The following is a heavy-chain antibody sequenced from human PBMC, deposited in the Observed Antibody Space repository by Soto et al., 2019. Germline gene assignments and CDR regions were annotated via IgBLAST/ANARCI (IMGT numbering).Heavy chain of an antibody. Sequence: PGGSLRLSCAASGFTVSSNYMSWVRQAPGKGLEWVSVIYSGGSTYYADSVKGRFTISRDNSKNTLYLQMNSLRAEDTAVYYCASFSSWSYDAFDIWGQGTMVTVSS. CDR2: IYSGGST. CDR3: ASFSSWSYDAFDI. CDR1: GFTVSSNY. J-gene: IGHJ3*02. D-gene: IGHD6-13*01. V-gene: IGHV3-53*01.